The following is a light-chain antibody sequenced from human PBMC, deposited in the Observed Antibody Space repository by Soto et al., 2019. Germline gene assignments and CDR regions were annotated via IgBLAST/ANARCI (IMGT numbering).Light chain of an antibody. CDR2: GNT. J-gene: IGLJ1*01. CDR3: QSYDSRLSGYV. V-gene: IGLV1-40*01. CDR1: SSNIGAGYG. Sequence: QSVLTQPPSVSGAPGQRVIISCTGSSSNIGAGYGVHWYQQLPGRVPKLLIYGNTNRPSGVPDRFSGSKSDTSGSLAITGLEAEDEADYYCQSYDSRLSGYVFGNGTKVTV.